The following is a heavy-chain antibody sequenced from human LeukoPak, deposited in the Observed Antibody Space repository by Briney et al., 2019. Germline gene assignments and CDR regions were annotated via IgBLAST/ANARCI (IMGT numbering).Heavy chain of an antibody. J-gene: IGHJ4*02. CDR2: TRNKPNGYTT. D-gene: IGHD4-17*01. V-gene: IGHV3-72*01. CDR3: TRVRHGDYFDY. Sequence: GGSLRLSCAASGFSITNHYMDWVRQTPGKGLEWVGRTRNKPNGYTTDYATSVKGRFTVSRDDSENSLYLKMNSLKTDDTAVYYCTRVRHGDYFDYWGQGALVTVSS. CDR1: GFSITNHY.